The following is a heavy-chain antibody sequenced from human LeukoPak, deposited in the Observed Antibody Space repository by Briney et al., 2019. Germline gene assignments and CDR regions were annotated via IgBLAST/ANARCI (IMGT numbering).Heavy chain of an antibody. CDR1: GFTFSSYG. CDR2: IRYDGSNK. CDR3: AKDRYSSGWYLLF. Sequence: GGSLRLSCAASGFTFSSYGMHWVRQAPGKGLEWVAFIRYDGSNKYSADSVKGRFTISRDNSKNTLYLQMNSLRAEDAAVYYCAKDRYSSGWYLLFWGQGTLVTVSS. D-gene: IGHD6-19*01. V-gene: IGHV3-30*02. J-gene: IGHJ4*02.